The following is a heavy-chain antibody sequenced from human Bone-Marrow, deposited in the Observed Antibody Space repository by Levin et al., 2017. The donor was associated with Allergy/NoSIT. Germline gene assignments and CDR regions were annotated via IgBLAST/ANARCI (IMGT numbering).Heavy chain of an antibody. J-gene: IGHJ3*02. CDR1: GDSVFSTSVA. CDR2: TYYRSKWFN. V-gene: IGHV6-1*01. Sequence: RSQTLSLTCAISGDSVFSTSVAWNWVRLSPSRGLEWLGRTYYRSKWFNDYAVSVKSRITINLDTSENQLSLQLSSVTPEDTAVYYCARGINSAFDIWGQGTMVTVSS. CDR3: ARGINSAFDI. D-gene: IGHD2/OR15-2a*01.